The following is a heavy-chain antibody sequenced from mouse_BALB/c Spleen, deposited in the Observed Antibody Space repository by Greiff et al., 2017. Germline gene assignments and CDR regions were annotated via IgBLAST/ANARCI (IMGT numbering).Heavy chain of an antibody. CDR3: AREDDYESFAY. CDR1: GYSFTGYN. J-gene: IGHJ3*01. Sequence: EVQLHQSGPELGKPGASVKISCKASGYSFTGYNMYWVKQSHRKSLEWIGYIDPYNGGTSYNQKSKGKATLTVDKSSSTAYMHLNSLTSEDSAIYYCAREDDYESFAYWGQGTLVTVSA. V-gene: IGHV1S135*01. D-gene: IGHD2-4*01. CDR2: IDPYNGGT.